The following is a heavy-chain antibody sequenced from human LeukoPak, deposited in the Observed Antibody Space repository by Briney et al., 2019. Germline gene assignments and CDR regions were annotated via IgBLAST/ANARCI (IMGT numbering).Heavy chain of an antibody. CDR2: IYHSGST. Sequence: SQTLSLTCAVSGGSISSGGYSWSWIRQPPGKGLEWIGYIYHSGSTYYNPSLKSRVTISVDRSKNQFSLKLSSVTAADTAMYYCARTLLYGDYFDYWGQGTLVTVSS. V-gene: IGHV4-30-2*01. CDR1: GGSISSGGYS. J-gene: IGHJ4*02. CDR3: ARTLLYGDYFDY. D-gene: IGHD4-17*01.